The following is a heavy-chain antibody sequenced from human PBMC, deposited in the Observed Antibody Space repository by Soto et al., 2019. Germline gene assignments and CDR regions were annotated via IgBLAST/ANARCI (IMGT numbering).Heavy chain of an antibody. J-gene: IGHJ5*02. Sequence: QVQLVQSGAEEKQPGASVKVSCKASGYTFTSYAMHWVRQAPGQRLEWMGWINAGNGNTKYSQKFQGRVTITRDTSASTAYMELSSLRSEDTAVYYCARDHSSNYQFDPWGQGTLVTVSS. CDR3: ARDHSSNYQFDP. D-gene: IGHD4-4*01. V-gene: IGHV1-3*05. CDR2: INAGNGNT. CDR1: GYTFTSYA.